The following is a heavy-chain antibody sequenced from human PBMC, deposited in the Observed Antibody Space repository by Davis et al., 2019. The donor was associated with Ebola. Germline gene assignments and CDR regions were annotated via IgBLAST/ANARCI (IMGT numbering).Heavy chain of an antibody. CDR2: ISSSSSYT. Sequence: GGSLRLSCAASGFTFSSYSMNWVRQAPGKGLEWVSYISSSSSYTNYADSVQGRFTISRDNANNSLYLQMNSLRTEDTALYYCAKAPFLEGAFDMWGQGTMVTVSS. J-gene: IGHJ3*02. CDR1: GFTFSSYS. CDR3: AKAPFLEGAFDM. V-gene: IGHV3-21*05.